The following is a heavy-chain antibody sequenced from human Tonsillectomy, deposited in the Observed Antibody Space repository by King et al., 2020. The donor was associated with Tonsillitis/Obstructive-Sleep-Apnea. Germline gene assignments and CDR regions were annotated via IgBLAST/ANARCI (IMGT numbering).Heavy chain of an antibody. D-gene: IGHD2-2*02. Sequence: QLQESGPGLVKPSETLSLTCTVSGGSISSYYWSWIRQPPGKGLEWIGYIYYSGSTNYNPSLKSRVTISVDTSKNQFSLKLSSVTAADTDVYYCARSPPVPAAIRDYYYGMDVWGQGTTVTVSS. J-gene: IGHJ6*02. CDR1: GGSISSYY. CDR3: ARSPPVPAAIRDYYYGMDV. V-gene: IGHV4-59*08. CDR2: IYYSGST.